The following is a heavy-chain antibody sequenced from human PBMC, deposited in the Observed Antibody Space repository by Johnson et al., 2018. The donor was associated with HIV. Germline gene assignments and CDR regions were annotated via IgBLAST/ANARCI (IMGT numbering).Heavy chain of an antibody. J-gene: IGHJ3*02. CDR3: ARASALDI. CDR2: ISGSGGST. V-gene: IGHV3-23*04. Sequence: VQLVESGGGLVQPGGSMRLSCAASGFTFSSYAMSWVRQAPGKGLEWVSAISGSGGSTYYADSVKGRFTISRDNSRNTLYLQMGSLRPEDMAVYYCARASALDIWGQGTMVTVSS. CDR1: GFTFSSYA.